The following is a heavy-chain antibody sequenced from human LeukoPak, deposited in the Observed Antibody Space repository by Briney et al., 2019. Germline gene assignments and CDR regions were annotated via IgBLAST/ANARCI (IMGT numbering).Heavy chain of an antibody. Sequence: AETLSLTCTVSGGSISRYYWSWIRQPPGKGLEWIGYIYYSGSTNYNPSLKSRVTISVDTSKNQFSLKLSSVTAADTAVYYCARNRYCSGGSCFYYFDYWGQGTLVTVSS. CDR2: IYYSGST. J-gene: IGHJ4*02. CDR1: GGSISRYY. CDR3: ARNRYCSGGSCFYYFDY. D-gene: IGHD2-15*01. V-gene: IGHV4-59*08.